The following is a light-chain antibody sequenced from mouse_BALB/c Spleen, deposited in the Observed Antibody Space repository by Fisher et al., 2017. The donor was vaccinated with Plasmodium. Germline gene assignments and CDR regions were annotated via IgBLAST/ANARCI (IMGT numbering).Light chain of an antibody. V-gene: IGKV5-43*01. CDR2: YAS. Sequence: DIVLTQSTDTLSVTPGDSVSLSCRASQNISNNLHWYQQKPHESPRLLIKYASQSISGIPSMFSGSGSGTDFTLSINSVETEDFGMYFCQHSNSWPLTFGAGTKLELK. CDR1: QNISNN. CDR3: QHSNSWPLT. J-gene: IGKJ5*01.